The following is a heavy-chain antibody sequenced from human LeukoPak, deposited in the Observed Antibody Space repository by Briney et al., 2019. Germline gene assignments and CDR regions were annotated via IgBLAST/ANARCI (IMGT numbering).Heavy chain of an antibody. CDR1: GFTVSNNY. V-gene: IGHV3-53*01. CDR2: LYSGGNT. J-gene: IGHJ3*02. CDR3: ARESGFGELFPFAFDI. Sequence: GGSLRLSCAASGFTVSNNYMSWVRQAPGKGLEWVSVLYSGGNTYYADSVKGRFAISRDYSTNTLYLQMNSLRAEDTAVYYCARESGFGELFPFAFDIWGQGTVVTVSS. D-gene: IGHD3-10*01.